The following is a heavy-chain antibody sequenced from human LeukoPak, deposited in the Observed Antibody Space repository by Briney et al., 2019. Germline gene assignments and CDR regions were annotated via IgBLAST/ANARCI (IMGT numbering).Heavy chain of an antibody. CDR2: INHSGST. J-gene: IGHJ5*02. D-gene: IGHD3-3*01. CDR1: GGSFSGYY. Sequence: NPSETLSLTCAVYGGSFSGYYWSWIRQPPGKGLEWIGEINHSGSTNYNPSLKSRVTISVDTSKNQFSLKLSSVTAADTAVYYCARGRYDFWSGYLIRAWFDPWGQGTLVTVSS. V-gene: IGHV4-34*01. CDR3: ARGRYDFWSGYLIRAWFDP.